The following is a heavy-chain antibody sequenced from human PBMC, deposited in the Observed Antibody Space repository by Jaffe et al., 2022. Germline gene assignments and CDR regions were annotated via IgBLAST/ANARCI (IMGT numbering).Heavy chain of an antibody. CDR3: ARTGGTFDY. J-gene: IGHJ4*02. D-gene: IGHD6-25*01. CDR1: GASISSGTYY. V-gene: IGHV4-61*02. CDR2: IYNTGST. Sequence: QVQLQESGPGLVKPSQTLSLTCTVSGASISSGTYYWSWIRQPAGKGLEWIGRIYNTGSTNYNPSLKSRVTISVDMSKNQFSLKLTSVTAADTAVYYCARTGGTFDYWGQGTLVTVSS.